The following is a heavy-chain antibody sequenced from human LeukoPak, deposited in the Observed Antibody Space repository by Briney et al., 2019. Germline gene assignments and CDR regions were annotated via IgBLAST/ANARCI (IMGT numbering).Heavy chain of an antibody. CDR1: GFTFSSYA. J-gene: IGHJ5*02. CDR2: ISGSGGST. V-gene: IGHV3-23*01. Sequence: PGGSLRLSCAASGFTFSSYAMSWVRQAPGKGLEWVSAISGSGGSTYYADSVKGRFTISRDNSKNTLYPQMNSLRAEDTAVYYCAKVRLLPHDSSGYTWFDPWGQGTLVTVSS. CDR3: AKVRLLPHDSSGYTWFDP. D-gene: IGHD3-22*01.